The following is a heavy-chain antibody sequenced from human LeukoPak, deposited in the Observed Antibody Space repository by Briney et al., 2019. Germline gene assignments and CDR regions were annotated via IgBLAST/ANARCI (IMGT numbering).Heavy chain of an antibody. D-gene: IGHD5-12*01. J-gene: IGHJ4*02. V-gene: IGHV3-30*02. CDR2: IRYDGSNK. CDR3: AALIGGGYDYSDY. Sequence: GGSLRLSCAASGFTFSSYGMHWVRQAPGKGLEWVAFIRYDGSNKYYADSVKGRFTISRDNSKNTLYLQMNSLRAEDTAVYYCAALIGGGYDYSDYWGQGTLVTVSS. CDR1: GFTFSSYG.